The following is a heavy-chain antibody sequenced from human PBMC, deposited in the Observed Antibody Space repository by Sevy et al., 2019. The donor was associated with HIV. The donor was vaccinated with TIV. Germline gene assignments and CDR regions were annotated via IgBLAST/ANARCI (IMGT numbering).Heavy chain of an antibody. Sequence: GGSLRLSCAASAFTFSSYGMHWVRQAPGKGLEWVAVIWYDGSNKYYEDSVKGRFTISRDNSKNTLYLQMNSLRAEDTAVYYCARDGDTAVGYYFDYWGQGTLVTVSS. J-gene: IGHJ4*02. D-gene: IGHD5-18*01. CDR3: ARDGDTAVGYYFDY. CDR2: IWYDGSNK. V-gene: IGHV3-33*01. CDR1: AFTFSSYG.